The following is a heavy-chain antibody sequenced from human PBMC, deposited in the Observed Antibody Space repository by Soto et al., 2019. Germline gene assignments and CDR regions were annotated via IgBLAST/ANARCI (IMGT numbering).Heavy chain of an antibody. V-gene: IGHV3-23*01. D-gene: IGHD6-19*01. CDR2: ISGRGAST. CDR1: GSTFSSYA. CDR3: AHRPSGWYLLDY. Sequence: PGGSLRLSCAASGSTFSSYAMTCVRQALGTGLEWVSAISGRGASTYYADSVKGRFTISRDNSKNTLYLQMNSLRAEDTAVYYCAHRPSGWYLLDYWGQGTLVAVSS. J-gene: IGHJ4*02.